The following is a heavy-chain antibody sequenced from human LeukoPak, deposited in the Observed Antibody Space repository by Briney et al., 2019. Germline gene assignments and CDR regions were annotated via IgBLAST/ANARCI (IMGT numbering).Heavy chain of an antibody. CDR3: ARQAQDGTNNYFDP. CDR1: GAPTSGHY. J-gene: IGHJ5*02. D-gene: IGHD1-7*01. Sequence: SETLSLTCTVSGAPTSGHYGSWIRQPPGRGLDWIGNIYTSGSTNYNPSLNSRVTISIDTSKNQFSLKVSSMTAADTAVYYCARQAQDGTNNYFDPWGQGTLVTVSS. V-gene: IGHV4-4*09. CDR2: IYTSGST.